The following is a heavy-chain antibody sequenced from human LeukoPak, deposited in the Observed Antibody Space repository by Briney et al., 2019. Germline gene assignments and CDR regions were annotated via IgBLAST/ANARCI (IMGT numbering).Heavy chain of an antibody. CDR2: IYYSGST. V-gene: IGHV4-30-4*08. J-gene: IGHJ3*02. CDR3: ARDGYCSSTSCPRNAFDI. D-gene: IGHD2-2*03. CDR1: GGSISSGDYY. Sequence: PSETLSLTCTVSGGSISSGDYYWSWIRQPPGKGLEWIGYIYYSGSTYYNPSLKSRVTISVDTSKNQFSLKLSSVTAADTAVYYCARDGYCSSTSCPRNAFDIWGQGTMVTVSS.